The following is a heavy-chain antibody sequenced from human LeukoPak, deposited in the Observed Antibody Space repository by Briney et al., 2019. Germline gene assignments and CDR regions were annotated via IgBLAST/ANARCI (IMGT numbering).Heavy chain of an antibody. CDR3: ARDSSWYLDY. Sequence: GASVKVSCKASGYTFTGYYMHWVRQAPGQGLEWMGWISAYNGNTNYAQKLQGRVTMTTDTSTSTAYMELRSLRSDDTAVYYCARDSSWYLDYWGQGTLVTVSS. CDR2: ISAYNGNT. V-gene: IGHV1-18*04. CDR1: GYTFTGYY. D-gene: IGHD6-13*01. J-gene: IGHJ4*02.